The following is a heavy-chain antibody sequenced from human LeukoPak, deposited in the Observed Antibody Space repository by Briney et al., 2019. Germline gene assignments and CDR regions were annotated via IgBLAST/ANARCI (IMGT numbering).Heavy chain of an antibody. V-gene: IGHV4-59*01. D-gene: IGHD6-19*01. CDR3: ARDPGSGWFHDAFDI. CDR2: IYYSGST. CDR1: GGSISSYY. J-gene: IGHJ3*02. Sequence: SETLSLTCTVSGGSISSYYWSWIRQPPGKGLEWIGYIYYSGSTNYNPSLKSRVTISVDTSKNQFSLKLSSVTAADTAVYYCARDPGSGWFHDAFDIWGKGTMVTVSS.